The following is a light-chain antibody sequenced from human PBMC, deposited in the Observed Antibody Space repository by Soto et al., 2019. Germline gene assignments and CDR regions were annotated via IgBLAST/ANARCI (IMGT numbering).Light chain of an antibody. CDR2: TNN. V-gene: IGLV1-47*01. CDR1: SSNTGSNY. CDR3: AAWDDSLSGRV. J-gene: IGLJ2*01. Sequence: QSVLTQPPSASGTPGQRVTISCSGSSSNTGSNYVYWYQQLPGTAPKLLIDTNNQRPSGVPDRFSGSKSGTSASLAISGLRSEDDANYYCAAWDDSLSGRVFGGGTKLTVL.